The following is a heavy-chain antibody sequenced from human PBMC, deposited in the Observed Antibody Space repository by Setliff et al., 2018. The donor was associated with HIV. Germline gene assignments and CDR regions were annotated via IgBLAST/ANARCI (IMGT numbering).Heavy chain of an antibody. Sequence: PSETLSLTCAVCGGSFSGYYWSWIRQPPGKGLEWIGEINHSGSTNYNMSLWSRVTISLDASRNQFSLELISVTAADTAVYYCAGGPGTTSIDYWAQGTLVTVSS. CDR3: AGGPGTTSIDY. CDR2: INHSGST. J-gene: IGHJ4*02. D-gene: IGHD1-26*01. CDR1: GGSFSGYY. V-gene: IGHV4-34*01.